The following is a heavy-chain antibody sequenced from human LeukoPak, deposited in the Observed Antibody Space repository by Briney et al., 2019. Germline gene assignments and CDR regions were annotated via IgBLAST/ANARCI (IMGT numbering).Heavy chain of an antibody. CDR3: ATSYGDATGPGRDY. D-gene: IGHD1-1*01. V-gene: IGHV3-48*03. CDR2: ISSSGSTI. CDR1: GFTFSSYE. J-gene: IGHJ4*02. Sequence: QSGGSLRLSCAAPGFTFSSYEMNWVRQAPGKGLEWVSYISSSGSTIYYADSVKGRFTISRDNAKNSLYLQMNSLRAEDTAVYYCATSYGDATGPGRDYWGQGTLVTVSS.